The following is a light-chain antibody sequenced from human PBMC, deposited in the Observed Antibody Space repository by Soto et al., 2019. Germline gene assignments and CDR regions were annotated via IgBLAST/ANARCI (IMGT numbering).Light chain of an antibody. CDR1: QSVTRNF. J-gene: IGKJ3*01. V-gene: IGKV3-20*01. CDR2: GAS. CDR3: QEYGSS. Sequence: EVVLTQSPDTLSLSPGESATLSCRASQSVTRNFLAWYQQRPGQAPRLLIYGASIRATGIPDRFSGRGSGTDFTLTIRRLEPEDVAIYYCQEYGSSFGPGTKVDVK.